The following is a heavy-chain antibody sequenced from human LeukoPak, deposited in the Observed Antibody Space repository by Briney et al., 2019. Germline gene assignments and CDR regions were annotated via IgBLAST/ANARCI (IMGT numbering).Heavy chain of an antibody. V-gene: IGHV3-23*01. CDR1: GFTFSSYA. J-gene: IGHJ4*02. D-gene: IGHD3-22*01. Sequence: GGSLRLSCAASGFTFSSYAMSWVRQAPGKGLEWVSAISGSGGSTYYADSVKGRFTISRDNSKNTLYLQMNSLRAEDTAVYYCARDPAYDSSGYSPFDYWGQGTLVTVSS. CDR3: ARDPAYDSSGYSPFDY. CDR2: ISGSGGST.